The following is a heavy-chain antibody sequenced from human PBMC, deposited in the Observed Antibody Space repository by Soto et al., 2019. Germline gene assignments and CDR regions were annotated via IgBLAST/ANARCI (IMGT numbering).Heavy chain of an antibody. CDR1: GFTFSSYA. CDR3: AKSVAGPWNWFDP. V-gene: IGHV3-23*01. CDR2: ISDSGSGGTT. Sequence: AGSLGLSCAASGFTFSSYAMRWVRQGPGKGLEWVSGISDSGSGGTTNYADSVKGRFTISRDISKSTLYLQMNSLRAEDTAVYYCAKSVAGPWNWFDPWGQGTLVTVS. J-gene: IGHJ5*02. D-gene: IGHD6-19*01.